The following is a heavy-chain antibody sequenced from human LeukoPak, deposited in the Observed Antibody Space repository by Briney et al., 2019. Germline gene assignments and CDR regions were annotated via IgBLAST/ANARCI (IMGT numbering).Heavy chain of an antibody. J-gene: IGHJ6*02. CDR2: ISSSSSYI. D-gene: IGHD2-2*01. V-gene: IGHV3-21*01. Sequence: GGSLRLSCAASGFTFSSYSMNWVRQAPGKGLEWVSSISSSSSYIYYADSVKGRFTISRDNAKNPLYLQMNSLRAEDTAVYYCARDPTSWDYYYGMDVWGQGTTVTVSS. CDR3: ARDPTSWDYYYGMDV. CDR1: GFTFSSYS.